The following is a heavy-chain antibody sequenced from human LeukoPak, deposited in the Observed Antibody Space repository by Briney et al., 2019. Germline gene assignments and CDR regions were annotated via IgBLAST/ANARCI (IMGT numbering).Heavy chain of an antibody. D-gene: IGHD5-12*01. CDR3: AKPSEDIVATIVASPYYGMDV. CDR1: GFTFSSYG. V-gene: IGHV3-30*18. CDR2: ISYDGSNK. Sequence: PGRSLRLSCAASGFTFSSYGMHWVRQAPGKGLEWVAVISYDGSNKYYADSVKGRFTISRDNSKNTLYLQMNSLRAEDTAVYYCAKPSEDIVATIVASPYYGMDVWGKGTTVTVSS. J-gene: IGHJ6*04.